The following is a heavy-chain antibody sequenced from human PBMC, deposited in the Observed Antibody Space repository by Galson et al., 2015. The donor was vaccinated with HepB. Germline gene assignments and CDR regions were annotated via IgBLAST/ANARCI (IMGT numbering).Heavy chain of an antibody. CDR2: INWNGGST. J-gene: IGHJ4*02. Sequence: SLRLSCAASGFTFDDYGMSWVRQAPGKGLEWVSGINWNGGSTGYADSVKGRFTISRDNAKNSLYLQMNSLRAEDTALYYCARDRLAGYCSSTSCYGAPDYWGQGTLVTVSS. V-gene: IGHV3-20*04. CDR1: GFTFDDYG. D-gene: IGHD2-2*01. CDR3: ARDRLAGYCSSTSCYGAPDY.